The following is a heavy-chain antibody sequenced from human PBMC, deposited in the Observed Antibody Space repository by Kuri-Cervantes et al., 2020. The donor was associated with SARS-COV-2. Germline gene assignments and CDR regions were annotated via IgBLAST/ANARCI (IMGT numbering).Heavy chain of an antibody. Sequence: SETLSLTCTVSGGSISSGGYYWGWIRQPPGKGLELIGTIYYDGRTYYNTSLKSRVTISVDTSKNQFSLKLSSVTAADTAVYYCARHDYWGQGTLVTVSS. CDR1: GGSISSGGYY. CDR3: ARHDY. V-gene: IGHV4-39*01. J-gene: IGHJ4*02. CDR2: IYYDGRT.